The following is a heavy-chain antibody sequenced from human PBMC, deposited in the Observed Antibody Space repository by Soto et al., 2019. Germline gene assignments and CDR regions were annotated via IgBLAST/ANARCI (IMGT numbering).Heavy chain of an antibody. CDR2: IYGDGTT. J-gene: IGHJ4*02. D-gene: IGHD3-10*01. V-gene: IGHV3-53*01. CDR1: DFSVSSNY. Sequence: PGGSLRLSCVASDFSVSSNYMTWVRQAPGKGLEWVSLIYGDGTTFYAESVKGRFTVSRDNSKNTLYLQMDSLRADDTAVYYCARAYGAGSYFFDYWGQGTLVTVS. CDR3: ARAYGAGSYFFDY.